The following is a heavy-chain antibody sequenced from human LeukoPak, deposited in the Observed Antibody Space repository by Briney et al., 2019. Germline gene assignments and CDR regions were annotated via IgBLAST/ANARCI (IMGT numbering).Heavy chain of an antibody. D-gene: IGHD3-10*01. CDR2: ISGSGDST. J-gene: IGHJ3*02. CDR1: GFTFSTYA. Sequence: PTGGSLRLSCAASGFTFSTYAVNWVRQAPGKGLEWVSTISGSGDSTYYADSVKGRFTIFRDNSKDTLYLQMSSVRVDDTAVYYCARRRGVLGAFDIWGQGTMVTVSS. V-gene: IGHV3-23*01. CDR3: ARRRGVLGAFDI.